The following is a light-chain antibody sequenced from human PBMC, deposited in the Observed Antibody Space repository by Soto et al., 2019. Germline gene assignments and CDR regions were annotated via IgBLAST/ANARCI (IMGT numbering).Light chain of an antibody. CDR1: ESIRTF. J-gene: IGKJ2*01. CDR3: QQRGNWPPYT. Sequence: EIVLRQSPATLSLSPGERAILSCRASESIRTFLAWYQQKPGHAPRLLIYGASNRATGIPARFSGSGSRADFALTISNLKPEDSAVYYCQQRGNWPPYTFGQGTKLEIK. V-gene: IGKV3-11*01. CDR2: GAS.